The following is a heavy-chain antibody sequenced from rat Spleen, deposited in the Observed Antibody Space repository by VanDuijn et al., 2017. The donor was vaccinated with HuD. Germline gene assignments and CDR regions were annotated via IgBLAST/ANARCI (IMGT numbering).Heavy chain of an antibody. CDR1: GFTFSNYG. V-gene: IGHV5-19*01. CDR2: ISPSGGST. D-gene: IGHD1-11*01. Sequence: EVQLVESGGGLVQPRKSLKLSCAASGFTFSNYGIHWIRQAPTKGLEWVAYISPSGGSTYYRDSVKGRFTVSRDNAKSTLCLQMDSLRSEDTATYYCTREDGGSGFDYWGQGTLVTVSS. J-gene: IGHJ3*01. CDR3: TREDGGSGFDY.